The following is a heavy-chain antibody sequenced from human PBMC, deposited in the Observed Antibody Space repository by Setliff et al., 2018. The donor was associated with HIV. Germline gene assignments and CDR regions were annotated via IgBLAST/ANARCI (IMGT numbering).Heavy chain of an antibody. CDR1: GFTFSSYS. J-gene: IGHJ4*02. CDR2: ISSSSSTI. CDR3: ARDFCGSSCSSGYGYFDH. D-gene: IGHD2-15*01. Sequence: GGSLRLSCAASGFTFSSYSMNWVRQAPGKGLEWVSYISSSSSTIYYADSVKGRFTTSRDNARNSLYLEMNSLRADDTAVYYCARDFCGSSCSSGYGYFDHWGQGTLVTVSS. V-gene: IGHV3-48*01.